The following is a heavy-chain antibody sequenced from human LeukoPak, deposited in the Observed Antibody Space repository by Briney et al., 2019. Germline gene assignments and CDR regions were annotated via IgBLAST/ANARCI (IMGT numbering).Heavy chain of an antibody. Sequence: SVKVSCKASGGTFSSYAISWVRQAPGQGLEWMGGIIPIFGTANYAQKFQGRVTITADESTSTAYMELSSLRSEDTAVYYCARVGTGYSSSWSLYYFDYWGQGTLVTVSS. V-gene: IGHV1-69*01. CDR2: IIPIFGTA. CDR3: ARVGTGYSSSWSLYYFDY. CDR1: GGTFSSYA. J-gene: IGHJ4*02. D-gene: IGHD6-13*01.